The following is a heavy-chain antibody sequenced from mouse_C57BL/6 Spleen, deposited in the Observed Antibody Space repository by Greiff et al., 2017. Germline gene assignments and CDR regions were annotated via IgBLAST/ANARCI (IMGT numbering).Heavy chain of an antibody. Sequence: EVQGVESGGGLVKPGGSLKLSCAASGFTFSSYAMSWVRQTPEKRLEWVATISDGGSYTYYPDNVKGRFTISRDNAKNNLYLQMSHLKSEDTAMYYCARPLDGYYFAYWGQGTLVTVSA. CDR3: ARPLDGYYFAY. CDR1: GFTFSSYA. D-gene: IGHD2-3*01. CDR2: ISDGGSYT. J-gene: IGHJ3*01. V-gene: IGHV5-4*01.